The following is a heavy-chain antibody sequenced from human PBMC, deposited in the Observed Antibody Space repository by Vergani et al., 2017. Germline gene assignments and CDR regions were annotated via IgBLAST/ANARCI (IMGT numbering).Heavy chain of an antibody. Sequence: QVQLVQSGAEVKKPGSPVKVSCKAPGGTFSSSAISWVRQAPGQGLEWMGGIIPIFGTANYAQKFQGRVTITADESTSTAYMELSSLRSEDTAVYYCARAGYCSSTSCYTDYYYGMDVWGQGTTVTVSS. CDR3: ARAGYCSSTSCYTDYYYGMDV. J-gene: IGHJ6*02. CDR2: IIPIFGTA. CDR1: GGTFSSSA. V-gene: IGHV1-69*12. D-gene: IGHD2-2*02.